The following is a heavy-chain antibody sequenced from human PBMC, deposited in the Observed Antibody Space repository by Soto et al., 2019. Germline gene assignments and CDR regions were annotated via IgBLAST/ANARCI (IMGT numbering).Heavy chain of an antibody. J-gene: IGHJ4*02. Sequence: SETLSLACTVSGGPIRSYYWSWVRQPPGKGLEWIGYIHYSGSTKYNPPLKSRVTMSVDTSKNQSSLSLISLTAADTAVYYCATYTDTYYSYWGQGTPVTVSS. CDR2: IHYSGST. CDR3: ATYTDTYYSY. D-gene: IGHD1-26*01. V-gene: IGHV4-59*01. CDR1: GGPIRSYY.